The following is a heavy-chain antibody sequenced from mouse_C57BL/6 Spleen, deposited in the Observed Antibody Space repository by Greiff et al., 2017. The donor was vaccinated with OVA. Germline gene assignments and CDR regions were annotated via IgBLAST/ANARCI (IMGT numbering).Heavy chain of an antibody. Sequence: QVQLQQPGAELVKPGASVKLSCKASGYTFTSYWMHWVKQRPGQGLEWIGRIHPNSGSTNYNEKFKSKATLTVDKSSSTAYMQLSSLTSEDSAVYYCAREVTGTKEYFDVWGTGTTVTVSS. CDR3: AREVTGTKEYFDV. CDR2: IHPNSGST. V-gene: IGHV1-64*01. D-gene: IGHD4-1*01. J-gene: IGHJ1*03. CDR1: GYTFTSYW.